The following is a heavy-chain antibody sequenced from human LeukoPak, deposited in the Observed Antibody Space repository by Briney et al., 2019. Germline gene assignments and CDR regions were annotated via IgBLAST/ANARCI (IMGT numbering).Heavy chain of an antibody. V-gene: IGHV1-18*01. CDR1: GYTFTSYG. Sequence: GASVKVSCKASGYTFTSYGISWVRQAPGEGLEWMGWISGYNGNTNYAQKLQGRVTMATETSTSTAYMELRSLRSDDTAVYYRARESVIYYDSSGYYHLFDYWGQGTLVTVSS. CDR3: ARESVIYYDSSGYYHLFDY. J-gene: IGHJ4*02. CDR2: ISGYNGNT. D-gene: IGHD3-22*01.